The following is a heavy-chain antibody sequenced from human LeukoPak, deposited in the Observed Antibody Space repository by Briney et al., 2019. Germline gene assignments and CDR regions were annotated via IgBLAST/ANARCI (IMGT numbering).Heavy chain of an antibody. J-gene: IGHJ3*02. CDR2: INTNTGNP. D-gene: IGHD4-17*01. V-gene: IGHV7-4-1*02. CDR1: GYTFTSYA. CDR3: ARDTVGETPEYDAFDI. Sequence: ASVKVSCKASGYTFTSYAMNWVRQAPGQGLEWMGWINTNTGNPTYAQGFTGRFVFSLDTSVSTAYLQISSLKAEDTAVYYCARDTVGETPEYDAFDIWGQGTMVTVSS.